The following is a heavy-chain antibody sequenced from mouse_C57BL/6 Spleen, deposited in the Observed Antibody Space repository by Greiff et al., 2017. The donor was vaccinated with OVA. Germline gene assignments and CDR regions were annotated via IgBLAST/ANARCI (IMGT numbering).Heavy chain of an antibody. CDR2: IDPSDSYT. J-gene: IGHJ2*01. Sequence: QVQLQQPGAELVMPGASVKLSCKASGYTFTSYWMHWVKQRPGQGLEWIGEIDPSDSYTNYNQKFKGKSTLTVDKSSSTAYMQLSSLTSEDSAVYYCARRDKGGSSYAGVDYWGQGTTLTVSS. V-gene: IGHV1-69*01. CDR3: ARRDKGGSSYAGVDY. CDR1: GYTFTSYW. D-gene: IGHD1-1*01.